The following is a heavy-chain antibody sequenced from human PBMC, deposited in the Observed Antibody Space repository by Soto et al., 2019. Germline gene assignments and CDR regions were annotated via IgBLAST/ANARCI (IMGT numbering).Heavy chain of an antibody. CDR3: ARDYRGVPGASGGVGPTTLCYGMDV. CDR1: GFSLNTFS. J-gene: IGHJ6*02. D-gene: IGHD3-16*01. Sequence: EVKLVESGGGLVPPGGSLRLSCTASGFSLNTFSMNCVRQAPGRGLVWISYISSSSGTIYYTYSVKGRFTISRDNVKNSLYLEMNSRKDDDKTLYYCARDYRGVPGASGGVGPTTLCYGMDVWGQGPTVIVSS. V-gene: IGHV3-48*02. CDR2: ISSSSGTI.